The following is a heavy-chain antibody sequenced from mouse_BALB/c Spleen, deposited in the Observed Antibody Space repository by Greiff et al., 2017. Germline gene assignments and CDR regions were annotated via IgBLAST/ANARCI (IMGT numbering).Heavy chain of an antibody. V-gene: IGHV7-3*02. CDR2: IRNKANGYTT. J-gene: IGHJ4*01. CDR3: ARDSRYYAMDY. CDR1: GFTFTDYY. Sequence: EVHLVESGGGLVQPGGSLRLSCSTSGFTFTDYYMSWVRQPPGKALEWLGFIRNKANGYTTEYSASVKGRFTISRDNSQSILYLQMNTLRAEDSATYYCARDSRYYAMDYWGQGTSVTVSS.